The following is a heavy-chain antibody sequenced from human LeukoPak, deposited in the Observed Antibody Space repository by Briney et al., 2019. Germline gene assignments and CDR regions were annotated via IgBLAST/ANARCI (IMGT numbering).Heavy chain of an antibody. D-gene: IGHD2/OR15-2a*01. CDR2: ISVSGGVR. CDR1: GYPFSSYS. V-gene: IGHV3-48*01. J-gene: IGHJ4*02. CDR3: VSFYETY. Sequence: PGGSLRLSCVASGYPFSSYSMNWIRQAPGKGLEWVSYISVSGGVRSYADSVKGRFTISRDDARNSLYLQMNSLRAEDTAVYYCVSFYETYWGRGTLVTVSS.